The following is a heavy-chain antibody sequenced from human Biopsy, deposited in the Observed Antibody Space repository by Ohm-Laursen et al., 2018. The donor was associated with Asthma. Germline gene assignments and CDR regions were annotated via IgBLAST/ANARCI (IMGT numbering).Heavy chain of an antibody. Sequence: SSVKVSCKASGYPFTDYYVHWVRQAPGQGLEWMGRINPNSGGTNYAQKFLGRVTMARDRSIGTAYMELRRLTSADTAVYYCARIKIRIGAGTDRYFDLWGRGTLVTVSS. CDR3: ARIKIRIGAGTDRYFDL. CDR2: INPNSGGT. J-gene: IGHJ2*01. CDR1: GYPFTDYY. V-gene: IGHV1-2*06. D-gene: IGHD3-16*01.